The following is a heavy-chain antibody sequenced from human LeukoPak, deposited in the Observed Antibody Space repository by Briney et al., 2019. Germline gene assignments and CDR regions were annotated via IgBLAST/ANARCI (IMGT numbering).Heavy chain of an antibody. D-gene: IGHD3-10*01. J-gene: IGHJ4*02. CDR2: IIPILGIA. Sequence: GASVKVSCKASGGTFSSYAISWVRQAPGQGLEWMGRIIPILGIANYAQKFQGRVTITADKSTSTAYMELSSLRSEDTAVYYCARGSRRDGYNPFDYWGQGTLVTVSS. V-gene: IGHV1-69*04. CDR3: ARGSRRDGYNPFDY. CDR1: GGTFSSYA.